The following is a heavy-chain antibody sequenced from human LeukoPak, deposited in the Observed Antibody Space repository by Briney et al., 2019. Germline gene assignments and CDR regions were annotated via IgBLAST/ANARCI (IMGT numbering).Heavy chain of an antibody. V-gene: IGHV4-59*01. CDR2: IYYSGTT. Sequence: SETLSLTCTVSGGSISSYYWSWIRQPPGRGLEWIGYIYYSGTTNYNPSLKSRVTISVDTSKNQFSLKLTSVTAADTAVYYCARDVFWRGSDYWGQGTLVTVSS. D-gene: IGHD3-3*01. CDR3: ARDVFWRGSDY. J-gene: IGHJ4*02. CDR1: GGSISSYY.